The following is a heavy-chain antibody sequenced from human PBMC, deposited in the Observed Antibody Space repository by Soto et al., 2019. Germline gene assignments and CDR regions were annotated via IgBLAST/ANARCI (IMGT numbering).Heavy chain of an antibody. CDR1: GGSTSSGGYS. CDR3: ARGEGGIYSGYETRYYFDY. CDR2: IYHSGST. Sequence: TLSLTCAVSGGSTSSGGYSWSWIRQPPGKGLEWIGYIYHSGSTYYNPSLKSRVTISVDRSKNQFSLKLSSVTAADTAVYYCARGEGGIYSGYETRYYFDYRGQGTLVTVSS. J-gene: IGHJ4*02. D-gene: IGHD5-12*01. V-gene: IGHV4-30-2*01.